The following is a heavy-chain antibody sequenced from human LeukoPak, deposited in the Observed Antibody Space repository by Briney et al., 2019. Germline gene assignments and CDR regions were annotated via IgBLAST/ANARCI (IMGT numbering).Heavy chain of an antibody. J-gene: IGHJ4*02. CDR3: ARGAGYNYPYYFDY. CDR1: GFTVSSNY. Sequence: GGSLRLSCAASGFTVSSNYMNWVRQAPGKGLEWVSVIYGGGNIYYADSVKGRFTISRDNSKNTLYLQMNSLRAEDTAVYYCARGAGYNYPYYFDYWGQGTLVTVSS. V-gene: IGHV3-53*01. CDR2: IYGGGNI. D-gene: IGHD5-24*01.